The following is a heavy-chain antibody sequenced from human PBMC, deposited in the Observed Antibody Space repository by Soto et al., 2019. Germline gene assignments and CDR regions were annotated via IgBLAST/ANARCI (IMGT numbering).Heavy chain of an antibody. CDR2: INSDGSST. CDR3: ARGHLYSYDSRGYGVDY. CDR1: GFTFSSYW. Sequence: EVQLVESGGGLVQHGGSLRLSCAASGFTFSSYWMHWVRQAPGKGLVWVSRINSDGSSTTYADSVKGRITISRDNAKNTLYLQMNSLRADDTAVYYCARGHLYSYDSRGYGVDYWGQGTLVIVSS. V-gene: IGHV3-74*01. D-gene: IGHD3-22*01. J-gene: IGHJ4*02.